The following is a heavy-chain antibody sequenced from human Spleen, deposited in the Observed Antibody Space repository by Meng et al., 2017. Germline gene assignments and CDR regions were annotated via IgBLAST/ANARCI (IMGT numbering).Heavy chain of an antibody. J-gene: IGHJ4*02. CDR3: ARGPTTMAHDFDY. CDR2: INHSGST. D-gene: IGHD4-11*01. CDR1: GGSFSDYF. V-gene: IGHV4-34*01. Sequence: RLGHGLVKPFGTLSPTCVVSGGSFSDYFWSWIRQPPGKGLEWIGEINHSGSTNYNPSLESRATISVDTSQNNLSLKLSSVTAADSAVYYCARGPTTMAHDFDYWGQGTLVTVSS.